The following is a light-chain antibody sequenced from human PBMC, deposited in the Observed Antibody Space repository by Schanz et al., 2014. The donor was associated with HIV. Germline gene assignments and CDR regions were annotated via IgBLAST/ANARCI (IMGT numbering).Light chain of an antibody. CDR1: QRVSSD. CDR2: GAS. J-gene: IGKJ3*01. V-gene: IGKV3-20*01. CDR3: QQYGSSGT. Sequence: EIVMTQSPGTLSVSPGERATLSCRASQRVSSDLAWYQQKPGQAPRLLIYGASSRATGIPDRFSGSGSGTDFTLTINRLEPEDCAVYYCQQYGSSGTFGPGTKVHIK.